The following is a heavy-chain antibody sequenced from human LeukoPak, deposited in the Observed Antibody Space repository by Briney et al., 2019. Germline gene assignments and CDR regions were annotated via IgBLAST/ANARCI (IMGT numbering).Heavy chain of an antibody. CDR2: IYTDGRTT. Sequence: PGGSLRLSCAASGFTFTTFWMNWVRQAPGEGLVWVSLIYTDGRTTTYADSVKGRFTISRDNAKNTLYLQMNSLRAEDTAVYYCARDLHGPPDWWGQGTLVTVSS. J-gene: IGHJ4*02. V-gene: IGHV3-74*01. CDR1: GFTFTTFW. D-gene: IGHD3/OR15-3a*01. CDR3: ARDLHGPPDW.